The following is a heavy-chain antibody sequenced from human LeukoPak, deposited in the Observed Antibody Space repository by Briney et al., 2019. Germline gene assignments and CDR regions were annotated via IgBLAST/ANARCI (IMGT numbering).Heavy chain of an antibody. CDR2: IYTGGSP. Sequence: PGGSLRLSCAASTSTVSTNYMTWVRQAPGKGLEWVSMIYTGGSPYYADSVKGRFTISRDNSKNTLNLQMNSLRVEDTAVYYCVPLTDGSVDQWGQGTLVTVSS. J-gene: IGHJ4*02. CDR1: TSTVSTNY. CDR3: VPLTDGSVDQ. V-gene: IGHV3-66*01. D-gene: IGHD3-10*01.